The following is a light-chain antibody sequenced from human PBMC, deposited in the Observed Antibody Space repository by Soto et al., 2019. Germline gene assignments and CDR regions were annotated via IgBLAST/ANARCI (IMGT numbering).Light chain of an antibody. CDR1: QTISSW. Sequence: DIQMTQSPSTLSGSVGDRVTITCRASQTISSWLAWYQKKPGKAPKLLIYKASTLNSGVPPRFSGSGSGIEFTLSISSLQPDVFAPHYCKHYNSYSEAFGQGAKV. J-gene: IGKJ1*01. CDR3: KHYNSYSEA. V-gene: IGKV1-5*03. CDR2: KAS.